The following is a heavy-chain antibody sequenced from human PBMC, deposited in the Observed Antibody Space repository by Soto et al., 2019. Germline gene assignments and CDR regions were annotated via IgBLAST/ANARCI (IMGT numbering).Heavy chain of an antibody. CDR2: INHSGST. Sequence: SETLSLTCTVYCGSFSGYYWSCIRHPPGNGLYLIGEINHSGSTNYNPSLKSRVTISVVTSKNQFSLQLSSVTAADTAVYYCARGGYDYVWGSYRYPWLDPWGQGNLVTVS. V-gene: IGHV4-34*01. J-gene: IGHJ5*02. CDR1: CGSFSGYY. CDR3: ARGGYDYVWGSYRYPWLDP. D-gene: IGHD3-16*02.